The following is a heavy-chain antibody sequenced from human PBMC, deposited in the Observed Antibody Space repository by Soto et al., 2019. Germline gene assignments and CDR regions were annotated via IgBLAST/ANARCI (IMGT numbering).Heavy chain of an antibody. D-gene: IGHD3-3*01. J-gene: IGHJ4*02. CDR2: FDPEDGET. CDR1: GYTLTELS. Sequence: ASVKVSCKVSGYTLTELSMHWVRQAPGKGLEWMGGFDPEDGETIYAQKFQGRVTMTEDTSTDTAYMELSSLRSEDTAVYYCATTMTWSAPTQFDFWGQGSLVTVSS. CDR3: ATTMTWSAPTQFDF. V-gene: IGHV1-24*01.